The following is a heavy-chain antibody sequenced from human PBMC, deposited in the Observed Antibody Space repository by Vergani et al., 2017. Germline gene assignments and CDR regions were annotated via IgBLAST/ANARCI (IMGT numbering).Heavy chain of an antibody. CDR2: IYYSGST. CDR1: GGSISSSSYY. V-gene: IGHV4-39*01. D-gene: IGHD3-3*01. J-gene: IGHJ4*02. Sequence: QLQLQESGPGLVKPSETLSLTCTVSGGSISSSSYYWGWIRQPPGKGLEWIGSIYYSGSTYYNPSLKSRVTISVDTSKNQFSLKLSSVTAADTAVYYCARQDFWSDLRTDDWGQGTLVTVSS. CDR3: ARQDFWSDLRTDD.